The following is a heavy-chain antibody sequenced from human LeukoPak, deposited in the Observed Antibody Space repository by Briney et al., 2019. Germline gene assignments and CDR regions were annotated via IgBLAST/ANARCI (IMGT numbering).Heavy chain of an antibody. D-gene: IGHD1-1*01. CDR1: GGSISSYY. CDR2: IYDSGST. J-gene: IGHJ6*02. CDR3: ARVGGTNYYYYGMDV. V-gene: IGHV4-59*01. Sequence: SETLSLTCTVSGGSISSYYWSWIRQPPGKGLEWIGYIYDSGSTNYNPSLKSRVTISVDTSKNQFSQKLSSVTAADTAVYYCARVGGTNYYYYGMDVWGQGTTVTVSS.